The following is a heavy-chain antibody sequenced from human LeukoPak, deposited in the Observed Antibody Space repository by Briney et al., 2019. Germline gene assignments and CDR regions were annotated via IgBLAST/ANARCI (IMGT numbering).Heavy chain of an antibody. D-gene: IGHD2-15*01. J-gene: IGHJ3*02. Sequence: GGSLRLSCAASGFTFTNYSMTWVRQAPGKGLEWVSSISSSSDYIFYGDSLKGRFTISRDNAKNSLYLQMNSLKTEDTAVYYCTRDHRMDCSGGSCYSVYAFDIWGQGTMVTVSS. CDR3: TRDHRMDCSGGSCYSVYAFDI. V-gene: IGHV3-21*03. CDR1: GFTFTNYS. CDR2: ISSSSDYI.